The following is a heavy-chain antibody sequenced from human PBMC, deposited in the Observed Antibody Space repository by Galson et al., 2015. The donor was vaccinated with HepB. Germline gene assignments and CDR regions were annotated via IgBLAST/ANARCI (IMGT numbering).Heavy chain of an antibody. CDR3: ARGPFASLWFGESDWFDP. CDR2: INRDGSST. CDR1: GFTFSSYW. Sequence: SLRLSCAASGFTFSSYWMHWVRQAPGKGLVWVSRINRDGSSTSYADSVKGRFTISRDNAKNTLYLQMSSLRAEDTAVYYCARGPFASLWFGESDWFDPWGQGTLVTVSS. J-gene: IGHJ5*02. V-gene: IGHV3-74*01. D-gene: IGHD3-10*01.